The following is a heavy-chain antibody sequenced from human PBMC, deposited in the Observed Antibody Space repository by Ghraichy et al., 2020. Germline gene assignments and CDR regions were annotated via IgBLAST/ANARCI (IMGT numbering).Heavy chain of an antibody. CDR2: TYYRSKWYH. D-gene: IGHD2-8*01. CDR3: ARGSNYAFDI. Sequence: SQTLSLTCAISGDSVSSNSAHWNWIRQSPSRGLEWLGRTYYRSKWYHDFAVSVKSRVTVNPDTSKNQFSLQLNSVTPEDMAVYYCARGSNYAFDIWGQGAMVTVSS. CDR1: GDSVSSNSAH. V-gene: IGHV6-1*01. J-gene: IGHJ3*02.